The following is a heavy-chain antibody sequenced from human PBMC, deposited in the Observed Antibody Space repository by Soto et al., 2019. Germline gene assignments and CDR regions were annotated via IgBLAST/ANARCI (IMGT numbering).Heavy chain of an antibody. D-gene: IGHD6-19*01. CDR2: MHPNSGIT. CDR3: AVGFRSGWVFDY. Sequence: QVQLVQSGAEVKKPGASVKVSCKASGYTFTSSDISWVRQATGQGLEWVGWMHPNSGITGYTQKFQGRVTMTTNTSIRTAYMELSSLRSEDTAVYYCAVGFRSGWVFDYWGQGALVTVSS. V-gene: IGHV1-8*01. CDR1: GYTFTSSD. J-gene: IGHJ4*02.